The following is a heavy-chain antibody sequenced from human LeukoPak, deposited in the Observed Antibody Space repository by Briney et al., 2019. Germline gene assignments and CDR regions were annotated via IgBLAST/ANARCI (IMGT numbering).Heavy chain of an antibody. CDR2: IYYSGST. CDR3: ARAWPYCSSTSCYPFDP. D-gene: IGHD2-2*01. Sequence: PSETLSLTCTVSSGSISSHYWSWIRQPPGKGLEWIGYIYYSGSTNYNPSLKSRVTISVDTSKNQFSLKLSSVTAADTAVYYCARAWPYCSSTSCYPFDPWGQGTLVTVSS. CDR1: SGSISSHY. V-gene: IGHV4-59*11. J-gene: IGHJ5*02.